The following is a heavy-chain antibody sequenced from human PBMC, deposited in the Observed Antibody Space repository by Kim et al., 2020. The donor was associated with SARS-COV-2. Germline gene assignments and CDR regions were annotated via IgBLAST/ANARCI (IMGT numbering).Heavy chain of an antibody. CDR3: AGGDGYNWEFDY. J-gene: IGHJ4*02. V-gene: IGHV4-59*08. Sequence: SETLSLTCTVSGGSISSYYWSWIRQPPGKGLEWIGYIYYSGSTNYNPSLKSRVTISVDTSKNQFSLKLSSVTAADTAVYYCAGGDGYNWEFDYWGQGTLVTVSS. CDR2: IYYSGST. CDR1: GGSISSYY. D-gene: IGHD5-12*01.